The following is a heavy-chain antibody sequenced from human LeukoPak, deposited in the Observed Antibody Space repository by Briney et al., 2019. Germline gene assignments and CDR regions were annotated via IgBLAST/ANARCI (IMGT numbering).Heavy chain of an antibody. CDR1: GYTFTGYY. D-gene: IGHD3-22*01. V-gene: IGHV1-2*02. J-gene: IGHJ4*02. Sequence: GASVKVSCKASGYTFTGYYMHWVRQAPGQGLEWMGWINPNSGGTNYAQKFQGRVTMTRDTSISTAYMELSRLRSDDTAVYYCARIHYYDSSGSMRYFDYWGQGTLVTVSS. CDR2: INPNSGGT. CDR3: ARIHYYDSSGSMRYFDY.